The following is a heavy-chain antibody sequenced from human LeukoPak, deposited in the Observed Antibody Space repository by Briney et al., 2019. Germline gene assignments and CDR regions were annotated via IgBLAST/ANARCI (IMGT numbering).Heavy chain of an antibody. CDR1: GGSISSYY. CDR2: IYYSGST. D-gene: IGHD1-26*01. J-gene: IGHJ3*02. Sequence: SETLSLTCTVSGGSISSYYWSWIRQPPGKGLEWIGYIYYSGSTNYNPSLKSRVTISVDTSKNQFSLKLSSVTAADTAVYYCAREFGIVGATERANDAFDIWGQGTMVTVSS. V-gene: IGHV4-59*01. CDR3: AREFGIVGATERANDAFDI.